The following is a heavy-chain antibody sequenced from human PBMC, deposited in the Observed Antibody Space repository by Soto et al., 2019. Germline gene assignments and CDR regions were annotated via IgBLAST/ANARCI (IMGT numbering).Heavy chain of an antibody. CDR2: IYWDDDK. J-gene: IGHJ4*02. V-gene: IGHV2-5*02. CDR3: AHRVLRTVFGLVTTTAIYFDF. CDR1: GFSLTTGGVG. D-gene: IGHD3-3*01. Sequence: QITLNESGPTRVKPRQTLTLTCTFFGFSLTTGGVGVGGIRRSPGKAPEWLALIYWDDDKRNSPSLKSRLTITKDTSKNQVVLTMADLDPADTATYYCAHRVLRTVFGLVTTTAIYFDFWGQGTPVAVSS.